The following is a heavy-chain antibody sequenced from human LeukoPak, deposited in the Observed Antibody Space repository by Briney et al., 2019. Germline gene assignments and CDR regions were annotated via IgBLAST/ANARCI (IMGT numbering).Heavy chain of an antibody. CDR3: AKVHRSDIVMVPATRLPGS. V-gene: IGHV3-48*04. CDR1: GFTFSNYS. CDR2: ISSSSGTK. J-gene: IGHJ5*02. Sequence: GGSLRLSCVASGFTFSNYSMSWVRQAPGKGLEWVSYISSSSGTKNYADSVRGQFTISRDNAKNSLYLEMNSLRAEDTALYYCAKVHRSDIVMVPATRLPGSWGQGTLVTVSS. D-gene: IGHD2-21*02.